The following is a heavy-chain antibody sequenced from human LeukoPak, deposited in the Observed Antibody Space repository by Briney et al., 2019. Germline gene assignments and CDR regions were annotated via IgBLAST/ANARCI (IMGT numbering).Heavy chain of an antibody. J-gene: IGHJ5*02. D-gene: IGHD2-2*01. Sequence: ASVKVSCKASGYTFTSYGIGWVRQAPGQGLEWMGWISAYNGNTNYAQKLHGRVTMTTDTSTSTAYMELRSLRSDDTAVYYCARDPLLLGDIVVVPAAIWFDPWGQGTLVTVSS. CDR3: ARDPLLLGDIVVVPAAIWFDP. CDR1: GYTFTSYG. V-gene: IGHV1-18*01. CDR2: ISAYNGNT.